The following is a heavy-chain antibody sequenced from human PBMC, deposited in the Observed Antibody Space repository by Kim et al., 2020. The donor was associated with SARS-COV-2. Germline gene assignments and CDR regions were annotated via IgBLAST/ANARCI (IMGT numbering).Heavy chain of an antibody. V-gene: IGHV1-3*01. CDR3: ARGQLAEY. Sequence: GNTKYSQKFQGRVTITRDTSASTAYMELSSLRSEDTAVYYCARGQLAEYWGQGTLVTVSS. CDR2: GNT. D-gene: IGHD6-13*01. J-gene: IGHJ4*02.